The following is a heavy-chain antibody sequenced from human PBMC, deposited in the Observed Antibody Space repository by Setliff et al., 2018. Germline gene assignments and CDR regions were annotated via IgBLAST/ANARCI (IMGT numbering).Heavy chain of an antibody. CDR2: INHSGGST. V-gene: IGHV3-23*01. J-gene: IGHJ4*02. CDR3: ARMQRGGSTLGPIDH. Sequence: LRLSCAASGFTFNRFAMSWVRQTPGKGLEWVSAINHSGGSTYYADPVKGRFTISRDNSKNTLSLQLNSLRAEDTAVYYCARMQRGGSTLGPIDHWGQGTLVTVSS. CDR1: GFTFNRFA. D-gene: IGHD3-10*01.